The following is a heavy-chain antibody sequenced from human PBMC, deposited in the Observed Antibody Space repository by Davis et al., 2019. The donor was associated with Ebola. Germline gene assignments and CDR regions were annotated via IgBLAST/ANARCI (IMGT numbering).Heavy chain of an antibody. CDR1: GYTFTSYG. CDR2: IKQDGSEK. D-gene: IGHD2-8*02. Sequence: SCKASGYTFTSYGISWVRQAPGKGLEWVANIKQDGSEKYYVDSVKGRFTISRDNAKNSLYLQMNSLRAEDTAVYYCAEIYWVRYGMDVWGQGTTVTVFS. CDR3: AEIYWVRYGMDV. V-gene: IGHV3-7*01. J-gene: IGHJ6*02.